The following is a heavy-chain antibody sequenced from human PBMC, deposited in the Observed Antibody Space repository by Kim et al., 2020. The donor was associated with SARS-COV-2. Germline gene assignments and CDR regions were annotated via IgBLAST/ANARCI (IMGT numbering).Heavy chain of an antibody. Sequence: GRFTISRDNSKNTLYLQMNSLRSEDTAVYYCARGGEIVAGDYHYYYGMDVWGQGTTVTVSS. V-gene: IGHV3-30*07. D-gene: IGHD6-19*01. CDR3: ARGGEIVAGDYHYYYGMDV. J-gene: IGHJ6*02.